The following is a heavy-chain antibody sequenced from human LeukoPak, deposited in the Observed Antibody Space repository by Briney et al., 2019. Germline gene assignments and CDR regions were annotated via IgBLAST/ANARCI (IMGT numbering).Heavy chain of an antibody. CDR1: GFTFSSYS. D-gene: IGHD2-15*01. CDR2: ISRSGSTI. J-gene: IGHJ4*02. CDR3: SRAQRYCAGGRCHGYHFND. V-gene: IGHV3-48*02. Sequence: PGGSLRLSCAASGFTFSSYSMNWVRQAPGKGLEWVSYISRSGSTIYHADSVKGRFTTSRDNAKNSLYLQMNSLRDEDTAVYYCSRAQRYCAGGRCHGYHFNDWGQGTLVTVSS.